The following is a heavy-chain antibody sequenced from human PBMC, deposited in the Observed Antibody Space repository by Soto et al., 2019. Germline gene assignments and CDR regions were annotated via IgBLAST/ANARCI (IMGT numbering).Heavy chain of an antibody. CDR2: IIPILGIA. V-gene: IGHV1-69*02. CDR1: GGAFSSYT. CDR3: ARSGGRYFEGDYYYYYYMDV. J-gene: IGHJ6*03. D-gene: IGHD3-10*01. Sequence: SVKVSCKASGGAFSSYTISWVRQAPGQGLEWMGRIIPILGIANYAQKFQGRVTITADKSTSTAYMELSSLRSEDTAVYYCARSGGRYFEGDYYYYYYMDVCGKVTTVTVSS.